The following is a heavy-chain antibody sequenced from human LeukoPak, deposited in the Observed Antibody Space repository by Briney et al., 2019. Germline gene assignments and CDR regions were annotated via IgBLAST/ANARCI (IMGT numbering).Heavy chain of an antibody. Sequence: GESLKISCKGSGYSFTSYWIGWVRQMPGKGLEWMGIINPGDSDTRYSPSFQGQVTISADKSISTAYLQWSSLKASDTAMYYCARFIAVAGTSTPLDYWGQGTLVTVSS. CDR3: ARFIAVAGTSTPLDY. J-gene: IGHJ4*02. V-gene: IGHV5-51*01. D-gene: IGHD6-19*01. CDR1: GYSFTSYW. CDR2: INPGDSDT.